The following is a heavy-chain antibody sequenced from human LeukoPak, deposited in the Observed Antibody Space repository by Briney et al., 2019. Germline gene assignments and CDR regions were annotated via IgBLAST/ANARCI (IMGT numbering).Heavy chain of an antibody. Sequence: ASVKVSCKASGYTFTSYGISWVRQAPGQGLEWMGWISAYNGNTNYAQKLQGRVTMTTDTSTSTAYMELRSLRSDDTAVYYCARDSGYSYGYFAADAFDIWGQGTMVTVSS. CDR1: GYTFTSYG. D-gene: IGHD5-18*01. V-gene: IGHV1-18*01. J-gene: IGHJ3*02. CDR2: ISAYNGNT. CDR3: ARDSGYSYGYFAADAFDI.